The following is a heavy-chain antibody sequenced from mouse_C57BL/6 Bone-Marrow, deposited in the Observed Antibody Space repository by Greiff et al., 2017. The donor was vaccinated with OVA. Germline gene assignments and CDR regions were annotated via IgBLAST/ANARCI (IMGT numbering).Heavy chain of an antibody. D-gene: IGHD2-4*01. CDR3: VRHERDYERDAMDY. CDR2: IRSRSNNYAT. Sequence: EVQLVESGGGLVQPKGSLKLSCAASGFSFNTYAMNWVRQAPGKGLEWVARIRSRSNNYATYYADSVKDRFTISKDASESRLYMQKNNLKTEDTAMYYCVRHERDYERDAMDYWGQGTSVTVSS. J-gene: IGHJ4*01. CDR1: GFSFNTYA. V-gene: IGHV10-1*01.